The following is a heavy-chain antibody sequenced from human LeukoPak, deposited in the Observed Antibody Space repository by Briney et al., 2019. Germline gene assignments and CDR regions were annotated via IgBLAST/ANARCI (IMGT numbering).Heavy chain of an antibody. Sequence: ASVKVSCKASGYTFTSYDINWVRQATGQGLEWMGWMNPNSGNTGYAQKFQGRVTMTRNTSISTAYMELSSLRSEDTAVYYCARKYYYDMADAFDIWGQGTMVTVSS. J-gene: IGHJ3*02. D-gene: IGHD3-22*01. CDR2: MNPNSGNT. CDR1: GYTFTSYD. CDR3: ARKYYYDMADAFDI. V-gene: IGHV1-8*02.